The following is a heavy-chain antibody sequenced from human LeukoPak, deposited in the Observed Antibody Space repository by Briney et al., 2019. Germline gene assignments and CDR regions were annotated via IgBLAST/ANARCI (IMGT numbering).Heavy chain of an antibody. CDR3: AKDPPSPYYYYMDV. CDR2: ISYDGSNE. V-gene: IGHV3-30*18. CDR1: GFTFSNFA. J-gene: IGHJ6*03. Sequence: PGRSLRLSCAASGFTFSNFAMHWVRQAPGKGLEWVAVISYDGSNEYYADSVKGRFTISRDNAKNSLYLQMNSLRAEDTAVYYCAKDPPSPYYYYMDVWGKGTTVTISS.